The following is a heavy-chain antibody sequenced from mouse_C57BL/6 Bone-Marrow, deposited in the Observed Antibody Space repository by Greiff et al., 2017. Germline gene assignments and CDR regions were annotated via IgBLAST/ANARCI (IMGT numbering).Heavy chain of an antibody. J-gene: IGHJ3*01. V-gene: IGHV5-6*01. CDR3: VRHHAGCAY. CDR1: GFTFSSYG. CDR2: ISSGGSYT. Sequence: EVKLMESGGDLVKPGGSLKLSCAASGFTFSSYGMSWVRQTPDKRLEWVATISSGGSYTYYPDSVKGRFTISRDNAKNTLYLQMSSLKSEDTAMYYSVRHHAGCAYWGEGTLCTVSA.